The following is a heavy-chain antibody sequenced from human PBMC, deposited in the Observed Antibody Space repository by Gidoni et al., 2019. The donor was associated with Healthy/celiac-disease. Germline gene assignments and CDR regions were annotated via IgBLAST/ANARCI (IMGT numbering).Heavy chain of an antibody. CDR3: TRWGVVVVAASLDY. CDR1: GFTFGDDA. CDR2: IRSKAYGGTT. D-gene: IGHD2-15*01. V-gene: IGHV3-49*05. J-gene: IGHJ4*02. Sequence: EVQLVESGGGWVKPGRSLRVSCTASGFTFGDDAMSWFRQAPGKGLECVGFIRSKAYGGTTEYAASVKGRFTISRDDSKSIAYLQMNSLKTEDTAVYYCTRWGVVVVAASLDYWGQGTLVTVSS.